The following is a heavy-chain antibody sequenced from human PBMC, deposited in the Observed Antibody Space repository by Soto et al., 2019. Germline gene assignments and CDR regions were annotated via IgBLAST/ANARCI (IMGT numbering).Heavy chain of an antibody. Sequence: PGGSLRLSCAASGFTVSSNYMSWVRQAPGKGLEWVSVIYSGGSTYYADSVKGRFTISRHNSKNTLYLQMNSLRAEDTAVYYCAREVSWATTMYYMDVWGKGTTVTVA. CDR1: GFTVSSNY. CDR2: IYSGGST. V-gene: IGHV3-53*04. D-gene: IGHD5-12*01. J-gene: IGHJ6*03. CDR3: AREVSWATTMYYMDV.